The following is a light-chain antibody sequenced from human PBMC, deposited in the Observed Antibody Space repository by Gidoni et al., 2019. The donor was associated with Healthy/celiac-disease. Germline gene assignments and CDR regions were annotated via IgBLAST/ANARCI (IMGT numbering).Light chain of an antibody. J-gene: IGKJ1*01. CDR2: DAS. Sequence: DIVLTQSPATLSLSPGERATLSCRASQSVSSYLDWYQQKPGQAPRLLIYDASNRATGIPARFSGSGSGKDFTLTISSLEPEEFAVYYCQQRSNWPQWTFGQGTKVEIK. CDR3: QQRSNWPQWT. CDR1: QSVSSY. V-gene: IGKV3-11*01.